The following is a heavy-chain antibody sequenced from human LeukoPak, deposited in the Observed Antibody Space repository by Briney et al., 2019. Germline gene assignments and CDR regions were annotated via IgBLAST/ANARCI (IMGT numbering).Heavy chain of an antibody. CDR2: ISYDGSNK. J-gene: IGHJ4*02. D-gene: IGHD2-21*02. V-gene: IGHV3-30*14. Sequence: GGSLRLSCAASGFTFSSYAMHWVRQAPGKGLEWVAVISYDGSNKYYADSVKGRFTISRDNSKNTLYLQINSLRVEDTAVYFCARDRLLYLDYWGQGTPVTVSS. CDR3: ARDRLLYLDY. CDR1: GFTFSSYA.